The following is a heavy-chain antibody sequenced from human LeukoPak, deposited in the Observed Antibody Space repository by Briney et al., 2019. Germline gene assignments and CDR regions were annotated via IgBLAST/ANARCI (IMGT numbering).Heavy chain of an antibody. CDR3: ARDQRNDYYGMDV. V-gene: IGHV3-30-3*01. D-gene: IGHD1-1*01. J-gene: IGHJ6*02. CDR2: ISYDGSNK. Sequence: GRSLRLSCAASGFTFSSYAMHWVRQAPGKGLGWVAVISYDGSNKYYADSVKGRFTISRDNSKNTLYLQMNSLRAEDTAVYYCARDQRNDYYGMDVWGQGTTVTVSS. CDR1: GFTFSSYA.